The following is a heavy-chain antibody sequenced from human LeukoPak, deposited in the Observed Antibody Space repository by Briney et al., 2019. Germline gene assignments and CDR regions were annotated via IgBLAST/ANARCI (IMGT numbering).Heavy chain of an antibody. CDR2: IYNKGST. CDR1: GGSISSGSYY. J-gene: IGHJ3*02. CDR3: ASYNSSYYWDDAFDI. D-gene: IGHD3-22*01. V-gene: IGHV4-61*02. Sequence: SETLSLTCTVSGGSISSGSYYWSWIRQPAGKGLEWIGRIYNKGSTKYNPSLKSRVTISVDTSKNQFSLTLSSVTAADTAVYYCASYNSSYYWDDAFDIWGQGTMVTVSS.